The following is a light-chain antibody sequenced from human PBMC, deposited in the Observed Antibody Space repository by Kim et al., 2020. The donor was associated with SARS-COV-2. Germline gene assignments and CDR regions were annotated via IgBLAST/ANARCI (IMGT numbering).Light chain of an antibody. J-gene: IGKJ4*01. CDR1: QSVLYSSNNKSY. Sequence: DIVMTQSPDSLAVSLGERATINCKSSQSVLYSSNNKSYLAWYQQKPGQPPKLLIYWASTRESGVPDRFSGSGSGTDFTLTISSLQAEDVAVYYCQQYYSTPQLTFGGGTKLEI. V-gene: IGKV4-1*01. CDR3: QQYYSTPQLT. CDR2: WAS.